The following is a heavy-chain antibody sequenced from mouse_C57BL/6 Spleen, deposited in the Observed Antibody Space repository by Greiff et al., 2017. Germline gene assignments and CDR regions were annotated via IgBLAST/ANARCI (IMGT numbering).Heavy chain of an antibody. Sequence: QVQLKESGAELMKPGASVKLSCKATGYTFTGYWIEWVKQRPGHGLEWIGEILPGSGSTNYNEKFKGKATFTADTSSNTAYMQLSSLTTEDSAIYYCARGSLYYGSSSYAMDYWGQGTSVTVSS. CDR3: ARGSLYYGSSSYAMDY. CDR2: ILPGSGST. D-gene: IGHD1-1*01. J-gene: IGHJ4*01. CDR1: GYTFTGYW. V-gene: IGHV1-9*01.